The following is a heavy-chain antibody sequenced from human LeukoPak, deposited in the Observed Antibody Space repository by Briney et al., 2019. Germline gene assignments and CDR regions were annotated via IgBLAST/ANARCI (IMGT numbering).Heavy chain of an antibody. CDR3: ARASGSYWWFDS. V-gene: IGHV1-2*02. D-gene: IGHD1-26*01. CDR1: GYTFTSYA. Sequence: ASVKVSCKASGYTFTSYAMNWVRQAPGQGLEWTGCVDPNSGDTNYAQKFQGSVTMTRDTSISTAYMELNRLRSDDTAVYYCARASGSYWWFDSWGQGTLVTVSS. J-gene: IGHJ5*01. CDR2: VDPNSGDT.